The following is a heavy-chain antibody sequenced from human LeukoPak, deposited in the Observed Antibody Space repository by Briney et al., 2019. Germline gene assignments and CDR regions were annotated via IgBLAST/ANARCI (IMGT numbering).Heavy chain of an antibody. D-gene: IGHD6-6*01. V-gene: IGHV3-30-3*01. CDR3: ARSYQRGIAARPDY. CDR1: GFTFSSYA. CDR2: ISYDGSNK. J-gene: IGHJ4*02. Sequence: GGSLRLSCAASGFTFSSYAMHWVRQAPGKGLEWVAVISYDGSNKYYADSVKGRFTISRDNAKNSLYLQMNSLRAEDMALYYCARSYQRGIAARPDYWGQGTLVTVSS.